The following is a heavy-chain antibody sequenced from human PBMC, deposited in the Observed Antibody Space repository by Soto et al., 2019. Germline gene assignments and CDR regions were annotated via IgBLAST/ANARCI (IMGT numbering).Heavy chain of an antibody. CDR1: GFTFSSYW. D-gene: IGHD6-13*01. CDR2: IKQDGSEK. Sequence: GGSLRLSCAASGFTFSSYWMSWVRQAPGKGLEWVANIKQDGSEKYYVDSAKGRFTISRDNAKNSLYLQMNSLRAEDTAVYYCARVDSSSWYIYYYGMDVWGQGTTVTVSS. V-gene: IGHV3-7*01. J-gene: IGHJ6*02. CDR3: ARVDSSSWYIYYYGMDV.